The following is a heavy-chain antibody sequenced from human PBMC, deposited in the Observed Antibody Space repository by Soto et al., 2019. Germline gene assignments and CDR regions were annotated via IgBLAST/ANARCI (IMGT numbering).Heavy chain of an antibody. D-gene: IGHD2-15*01. V-gene: IGHV5-51*01. CDR1: GYSFTSYW. J-gene: IGHJ6*02. CDR2: IYPGDSDT. CDR3: ARLDCSGGSCYSGVVYYGMDV. Sequence: EVQLVQSGAEVKKPGESLKISCKGSGYSFTSYWIGWVRQMPGKGLEWMGIIYPGDSDTRYSPSFQGQVTISADKSISTVYLQWSSLKASDTAMYYCARLDCSGGSCYSGVVYYGMDVWGQGTTVTVSS.